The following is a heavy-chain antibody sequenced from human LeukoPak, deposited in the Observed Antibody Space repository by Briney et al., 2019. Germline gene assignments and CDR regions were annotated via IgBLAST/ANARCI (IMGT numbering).Heavy chain of an antibody. CDR3: AGVYGSGSGAFDI. Sequence: GGSLRLSCAASGFTVSYNYMSWVRQAPGKGLEWVSVIYSGGSTYYADSVKGRFTISRDKSKNTLYLQMNSLRAEDTAVYYCAGVYGSGSGAFDIWGQGTMVTVSS. J-gene: IGHJ3*02. V-gene: IGHV3-66*01. CDR2: IYSGGST. CDR1: GFTVSYNY. D-gene: IGHD3-10*01.